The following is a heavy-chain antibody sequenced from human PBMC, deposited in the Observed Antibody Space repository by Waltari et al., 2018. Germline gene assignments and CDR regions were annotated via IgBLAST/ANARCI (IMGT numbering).Heavy chain of an antibody. Sequence: QVQLVQSGAEVKKPGASVKVSCKASGYTFTSYVMHWVRQAPGQRLEWMGWINAGNGNTKYSQEFQGRVTITRDTSASTAYMELSSLRSEDMAVYYCARDQAYGSGSYTLYYWGQGTLVTVSS. V-gene: IGHV1-3*03. J-gene: IGHJ4*02. CDR1: GYTFTSYV. CDR2: INAGNGNT. CDR3: ARDQAYGSGSYTLYY. D-gene: IGHD3-10*01.